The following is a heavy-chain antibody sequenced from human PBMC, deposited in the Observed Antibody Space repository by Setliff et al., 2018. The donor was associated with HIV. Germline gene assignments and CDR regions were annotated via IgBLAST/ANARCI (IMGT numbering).Heavy chain of an antibody. Sequence: PSETLSLTCTVSGGSISSYYWSWIRQPPGKGLGWIGDIYYSGSTNYNPSLKSRVTIAVDTSKNQFSLELSSVTAADTAVYYCARWGAPAQSGFDIWGQGTMVTVSS. CDR2: IYYSGST. J-gene: IGHJ3*02. CDR1: GGSISSYY. CDR3: ARWGAPAQSGFDI. D-gene: IGHD3-16*01. V-gene: IGHV4-59*08.